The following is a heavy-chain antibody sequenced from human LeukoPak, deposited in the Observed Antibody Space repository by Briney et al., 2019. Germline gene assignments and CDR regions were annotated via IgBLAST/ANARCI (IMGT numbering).Heavy chain of an antibody. Sequence: GESLKISCATSGFTFSSDGLHWVRQAPGRGLEWVSFISYDGVAKHYGDSVKGRFTISRDNSKNTLYLEMSSLRPEDTALYYCAKAMGRDGWYFDYWGQGTLVTVSS. D-gene: IGHD5-24*01. CDR2: ISYDGVAK. J-gene: IGHJ4*02. CDR3: AKAMGRDGWYFDY. CDR1: GFTFSSDG. V-gene: IGHV3-30*02.